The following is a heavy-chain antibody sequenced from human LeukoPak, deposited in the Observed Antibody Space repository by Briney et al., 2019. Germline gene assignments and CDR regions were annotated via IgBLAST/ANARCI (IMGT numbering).Heavy chain of an antibody. Sequence: GGSLRLSRAASGFTFSSYAMSWVRQAPGKGLEWVSAISGSGGSTYYADSVKGRFAISRDDSKNTLYLQMNSLRAEDTAVYDCAPSQLVYMGLDYWGQGTLVTVSS. CDR2: ISGSGGST. V-gene: IGHV3-23*01. D-gene: IGHD6-13*01. CDR1: GFTFSSYA. J-gene: IGHJ4*02. CDR3: APSQLVYMGLDY.